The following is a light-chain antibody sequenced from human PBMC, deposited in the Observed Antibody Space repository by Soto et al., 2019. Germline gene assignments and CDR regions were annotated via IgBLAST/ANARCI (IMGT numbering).Light chain of an antibody. V-gene: IGKV3-20*01. CDR3: QQYRS. CDR1: QSVSSSY. CDR2: GAS. Sequence: EIVLTQSPGTLSWSPGERATLSCRASQSVSSSYLAWYQQKPGQAPRLLIYGASSRATGIPDRFSGSGSGTDFTLTISRLEPEDFAVYYCQQYRSLGQGTRLEIK. J-gene: IGKJ5*01.